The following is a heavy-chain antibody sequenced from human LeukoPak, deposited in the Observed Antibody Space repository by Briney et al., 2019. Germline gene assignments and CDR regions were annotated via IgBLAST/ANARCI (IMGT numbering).Heavy chain of an antibody. J-gene: IGHJ4*02. CDR2: INTDGSTK. CDR3: ARDLDYKLDY. CDR1: GFTFSSYL. D-gene: IGHD4/OR15-4a*01. V-gene: IGHV3-74*01. Sequence: GGSLRPSSAASGFTFSSYLMHWDRQAPGKVLVWVSRINTDGSTKNYADSVKGRFTISRDNAKNTLYLQMNSLRVEDTAVYYCARDLDYKLDYWGQGTLVTVSS.